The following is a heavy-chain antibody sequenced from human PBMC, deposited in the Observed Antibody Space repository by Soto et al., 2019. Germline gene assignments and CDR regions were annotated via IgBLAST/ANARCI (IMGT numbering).Heavy chain of an antibody. D-gene: IGHD1-26*01. V-gene: IGHV4-31*03. CDR2: TYYNGST. CDR3: ARGLLLPKPPFDF. J-gene: IGHJ4*02. Sequence: PSETLSLTCTVSGASISSGGFFWGWIRQVPGKGPEWIGHTYYNGSTYYNPSLESRLTMSLDPSKNRFSLELRSVTAADTAVYNCARGLLLPKPPFDFWGQGALVTVSS. CDR1: GASISSGGFF.